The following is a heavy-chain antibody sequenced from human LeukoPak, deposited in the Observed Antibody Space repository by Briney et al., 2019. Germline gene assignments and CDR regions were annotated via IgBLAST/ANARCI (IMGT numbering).Heavy chain of an antibody. CDR2: MNPNSGNT. V-gene: IGHV1-8*01. CDR3: ARRRSIGYCSSTSCYTRYFDY. CDR1: GYTFTSYD. Sequence: ASVKVSCKASGYTFTSYDINWVRQATGQGLEWMGWMNPNSGNTGYAQKFQGRVTMTRNTSISTAYMELSSLRSEDTAVYYCARRRSIGYCSSTSCYTRYFDYWDQGTLVTVSS. D-gene: IGHD2-2*02. J-gene: IGHJ4*02.